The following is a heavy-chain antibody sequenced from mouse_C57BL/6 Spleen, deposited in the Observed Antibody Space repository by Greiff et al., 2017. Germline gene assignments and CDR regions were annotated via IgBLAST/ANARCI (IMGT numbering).Heavy chain of an antibody. V-gene: IGHV1-76*01. J-gene: IGHJ3*01. Sequence: QVQLQQSGAELVRPGASVKLSCKASGYTFTDYYINWVKQRPGQGLEWIARLYPGSGNTYYNEKFKGKATLTAEKSSSTAYMQLSSLTSEYSAVYFCSRWDYGNPGAWFAYWGQGTLVTVSA. CDR2: LYPGSGNT. CDR1: GYTFTDYY. CDR3: SRWDYGNPGAWFAY. D-gene: IGHD2-1*01.